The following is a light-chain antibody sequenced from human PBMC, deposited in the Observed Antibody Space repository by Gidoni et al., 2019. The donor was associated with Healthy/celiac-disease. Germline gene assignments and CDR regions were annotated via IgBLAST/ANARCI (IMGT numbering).Light chain of an antibody. CDR3: SSYTSSSTEV. CDR1: SSDVGGYNY. V-gene: IGLV2-14*01. J-gene: IGLJ1*01. CDR2: EVS. Sequence: QSALTQPASVSGSPGQSITISCTGTSSDVGGYNYVSWYQQHPGKAPKLMIYEVSNRPSGVSNSVAGSKSGNTATLTISGLQAEDEADYYCSSYTSSSTEVFGTGTKVTVL.